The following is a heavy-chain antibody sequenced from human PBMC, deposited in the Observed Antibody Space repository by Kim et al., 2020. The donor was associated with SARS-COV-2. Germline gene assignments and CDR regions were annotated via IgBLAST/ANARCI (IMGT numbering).Heavy chain of an antibody. D-gene: IGHD3-22*01. CDR1: GGSLSSSTYY. J-gene: IGHJ5*02. CDR3: ARDRGYPRWCWFDP. CDR2: IYYSGST. V-gene: IGHV4-39*01. Sequence: SETLSLTCTVSGGSLSSSTYYWGWIRQPPGKGLEWIGSIYYSGSTYYNPSLKSRVTISVDTSKNQFPLKLSSVTAADTAVYYCARDRGYPRWCWFDPWGQGTLVTVSS.